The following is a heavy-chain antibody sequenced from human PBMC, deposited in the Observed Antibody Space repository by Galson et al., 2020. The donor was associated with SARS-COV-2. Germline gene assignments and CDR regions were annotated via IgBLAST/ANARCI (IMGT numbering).Heavy chain of an antibody. D-gene: IGHD3-22*01. V-gene: IGHV4-39*07. J-gene: IGHJ6*02. Sequence: QPPGKGLEWIGSIYYSGSTYYNPSLKSRVTISVDTSKNQFSLKLSSVTAADTAVYYCARYYDSTYYYYGMDVWGQGTTVTVSS. CDR3: ARYYDSTYYYYGMDV. CDR2: IYYSGST.